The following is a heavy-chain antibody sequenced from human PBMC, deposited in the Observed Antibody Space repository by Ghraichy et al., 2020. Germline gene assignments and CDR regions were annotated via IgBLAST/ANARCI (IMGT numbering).Heavy chain of an antibody. D-gene: IGHD5-12*01. CDR3: ARARGFRRDYMDV. CDR2: IKQDGSEK. CDR1: GFTFSSYW. V-gene: IGHV3-7*03. Sequence: LSLTCAASGFTFSSYWMSWVRQAPGKGLEWVANIKQDGSEKYYVDSVKGRFTISRDNAKNSLYLQMNSLRAEDTAVYYCARARGFRRDYMDVWGKGTTVTVSS. J-gene: IGHJ6*03.